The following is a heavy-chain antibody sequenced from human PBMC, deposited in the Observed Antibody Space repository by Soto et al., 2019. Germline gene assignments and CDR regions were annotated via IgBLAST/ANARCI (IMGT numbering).Heavy chain of an antibody. CDR3: ARLGPIAAAGTDY. CDR2: IYSGGST. J-gene: IGHJ4*02. V-gene: IGHV3-66*01. CDR1: EFTVSSHY. Sequence: EVQLVESGGGLVQPGGSLRLSCAASEFTVSSHYMSWVRQAPGKGLEWVSVIYSGGSTYYADSVKGRFTISRDNSKNTLYLQINSLRAEETAVYYCARLGPIAAAGTDYWGQGTLVTVSS. D-gene: IGHD6-13*01.